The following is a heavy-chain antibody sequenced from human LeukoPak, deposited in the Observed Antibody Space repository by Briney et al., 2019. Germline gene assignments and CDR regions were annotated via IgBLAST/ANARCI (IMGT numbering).Heavy chain of an antibody. J-gene: IGHJ4*02. CDR3: GRDEAYGFGHFDY. D-gene: IGHD3-16*01. CDR2: ILPIFGTA. Sequence: KXXCKASGGXXXXXXXXWVXQXPGQXXEXMGGILPIFGTANYAQKFQGRVTITADESTSTAYMELSSLRSEDTAVYYCGRDEAYGFGHFDYWGQGTLVTVSS. CDR1: GGXXXXXX. V-gene: IGHV1-69*01.